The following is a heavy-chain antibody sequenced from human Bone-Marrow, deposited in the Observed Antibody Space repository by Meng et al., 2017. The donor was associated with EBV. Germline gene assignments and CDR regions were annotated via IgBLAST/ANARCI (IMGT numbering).Heavy chain of an antibody. CDR2: SSPIFGTA. D-gene: IGHD6-13*01. V-gene: IGHV1-69*01. Sequence: GAVWRWPGAVGKVRRKASEGNFSSYRIGWVRQAPGQGLEWMGGSSPIFGTANYAQKCQGRVTITADESTSTAYMELSSLRPEDTAVHYCTRVRSSWSEIGYWGQGTLVTVSS. CDR1: EGNFSSYR. J-gene: IGHJ4*02. CDR3: TRVRSSWSEIGY.